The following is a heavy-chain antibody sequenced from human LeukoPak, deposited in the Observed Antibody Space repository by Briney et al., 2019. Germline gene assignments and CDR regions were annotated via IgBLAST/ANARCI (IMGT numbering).Heavy chain of an antibody. CDR1: GFTFSSYW. J-gene: IGHJ4*02. CDR2: IKQDGSEK. V-gene: IGHV3-7*01. CDR3: ARVTRRRTTGEIFGRYLDY. D-gene: IGHD3-10*01. Sequence: GGSLRLSCAASGFTFSSYWMSWVRQAPGKGLEWVANIKQDGSEKYYVDSVKGRFTISRDNAKNSLYLQMNSLRAEDTAVYYCARVTRRRTTGEIFGRYLDYWGLGTLVTVSS.